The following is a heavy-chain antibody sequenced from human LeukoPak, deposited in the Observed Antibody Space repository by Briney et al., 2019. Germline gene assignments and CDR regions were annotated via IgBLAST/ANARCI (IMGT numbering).Heavy chain of an antibody. J-gene: IGHJ4*02. CDR1: GFTFSSYN. CDR3: ARDRITVAATETSFDY. D-gene: IGHD6-19*01. V-gene: IGHV3-21*01. CDR2: ISSSSSYI. Sequence: PGGSLRLSCAGSGFTFSSYNMNWVRQAPGKGLEWVSSISSSSSYIYYADSVKGRFTISRGNAKNSLYLQMNSLRAEDTAVYYCARDRITVAATETSFDYWGQGTLVTVSS.